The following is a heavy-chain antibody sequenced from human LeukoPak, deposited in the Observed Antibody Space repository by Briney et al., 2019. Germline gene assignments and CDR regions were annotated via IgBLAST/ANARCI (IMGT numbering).Heavy chain of an antibody. Sequence: PGGSLRLSCAASGFTFSDYYMSWIRQAPGKGLEWVSYISSSGSTIYYADSVKGRFTISRDNAKNSLYLQMNSLRAEDTAVYYCAKDSHGSGSYKPSSLRSYYYYYGMGVWGQGTTVTVSS. CDR3: AKDSHGSGSYKPSSLRSYYYYYGMGV. CDR1: GFTFSDYY. D-gene: IGHD3-10*01. V-gene: IGHV3-11*01. CDR2: ISSSGSTI. J-gene: IGHJ6*02.